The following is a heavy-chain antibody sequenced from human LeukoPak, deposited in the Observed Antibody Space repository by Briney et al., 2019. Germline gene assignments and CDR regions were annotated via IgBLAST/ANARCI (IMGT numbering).Heavy chain of an antibody. CDR3: GRGFRGYTFGY. J-gene: IGHJ4*02. Sequence: PSETLSLTCTVSGGSISSYYWSWIRQPPGKGLEWIGYIYYSGSTNYNPSLKSRVTISVDTSKNQFSLKLSSVTAADTAVYYCGRGFRGYTFGYWGQGTLVTVSS. CDR1: GGSISSYY. V-gene: IGHV4-59*01. D-gene: IGHD5-24*01. CDR2: IYYSGST.